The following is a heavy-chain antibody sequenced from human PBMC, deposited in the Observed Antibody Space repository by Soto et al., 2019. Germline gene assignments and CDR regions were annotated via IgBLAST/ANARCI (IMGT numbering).Heavy chain of an antibody. CDR1: GFTFGDYG. V-gene: IGHV3-21*01. CDR2: ISGSSSYR. J-gene: IGHJ4*02. D-gene: IGHD4-4*01. CDR3: ARSNYFAIDY. Sequence: GGSLRLSCAASGFTFGDYGFNWVRQAPGKGLEWVSSISGSSSYRYYADSMKGRFTISRDNAKNSLFLEMNSLGAEDTAVYYCARSNYFAIDYWGQGVLVTVS.